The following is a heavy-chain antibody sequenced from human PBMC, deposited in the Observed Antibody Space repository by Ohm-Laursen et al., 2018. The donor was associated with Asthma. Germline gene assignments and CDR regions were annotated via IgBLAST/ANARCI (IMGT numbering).Heavy chain of an antibody. Sequence: TLSLTRTVSGRSLSEYYWSWTRQPPGKGREGIGDIYYSGSTNYNPSLKSRVTISEDKSKNQFSQKLSPVTAADTAVYYWARDRQYYYGSGSPSGESLFYYYYYGMDVWGQGTTVTVSS. CDR2: IYYSGST. CDR3: ARDRQYYYGSGSPSGESLFYYYYYGMDV. D-gene: IGHD3-10*01. CDR1: GRSLSEYY. V-gene: IGHV4-59*01. J-gene: IGHJ6*02.